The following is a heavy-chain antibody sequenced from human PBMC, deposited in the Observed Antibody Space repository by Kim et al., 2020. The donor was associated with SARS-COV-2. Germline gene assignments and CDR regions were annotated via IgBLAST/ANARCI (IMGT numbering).Heavy chain of an antibody. D-gene: IGHD6-19*01. V-gene: IGHV3-73*01. CDR3: TIVKPTASAWYDTFDT. CDR2: IRNKANGYAT. Sequence: GGSLRLSCAASGFTFSGSAMHWVRQASGKGLEWVGRIRNKANGYATAYAAPVKGRFTISRDDSKNTAYLQMNSLKTEDTAVYYCTIVKPTASAWYDTFDTWGAGAMGTVSS. J-gene: IGHJ3*02. CDR1: GFTFSGSA.